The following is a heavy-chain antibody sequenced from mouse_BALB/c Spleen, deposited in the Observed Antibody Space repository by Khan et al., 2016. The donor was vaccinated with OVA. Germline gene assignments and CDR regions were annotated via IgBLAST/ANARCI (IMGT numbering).Heavy chain of an antibody. J-gene: IGHJ3*01. Sequence: VQLQQSGGGLVKPGGSLKLSCAASGFTFSTYAMSWVRQTPEKRLEWVATISSDGDYTYYPDNVTGRFTISRDNAKNTLYLQMSSLRSEDTAMYYCARSHYGNFAYWGQGTLVTVSA. CDR1: GFTFSTYA. D-gene: IGHD2-1*01. CDR3: ARSHYGNFAY. V-gene: IGHV5-9-3*01. CDR2: ISSDGDYT.